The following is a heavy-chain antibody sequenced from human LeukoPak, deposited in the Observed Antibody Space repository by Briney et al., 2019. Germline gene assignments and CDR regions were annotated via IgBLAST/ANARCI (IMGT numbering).Heavy chain of an antibody. J-gene: IGHJ4*02. CDR1: GFTFSSFP. V-gene: IGHV3-23*01. CDR2: ITGSGGST. Sequence: GGSLRLSCAASGFTFSSFPMTWVRLAPGNGLEWVSTITGSGGSTYYAESVKGRFTISRDNSKNTLYLQMNSLRGEDTALYFCAKDLAGCSDSWGQGTLVTVSS. CDR3: AKDLAGCSDS. D-gene: IGHD2-8*01.